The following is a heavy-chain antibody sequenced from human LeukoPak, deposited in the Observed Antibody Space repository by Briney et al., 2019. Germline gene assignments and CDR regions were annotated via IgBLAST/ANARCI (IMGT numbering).Heavy chain of an antibody. CDR1: GGSISSSTYY. V-gene: IGHV4-39*07. CDR2: FYYSGST. D-gene: IGHD2-2*01. J-gene: IGHJ3*02. CDR3: ARGYCSSTSCYEGLAFDI. Sequence: SETLSLTCTVSGGSISSSTYYWGWIRQPPGKGLEWIGNFYYSGSTYYNPSLKSRVTISVDTSKNQFSLKLSSVTAADTAVYYCARGYCSSTSCYEGLAFDIWGQGTMVTVSS.